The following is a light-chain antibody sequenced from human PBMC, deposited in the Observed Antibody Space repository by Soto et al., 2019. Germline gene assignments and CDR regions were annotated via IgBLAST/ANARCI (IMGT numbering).Light chain of an antibody. Sequence: EIVLTQSPGTLSLSPGERGTLSCRASQSIGDNDLAWYQQKPGQAPRLLIYGASTRATGIPDRFSGSGSGTDFTLTISRLEPEDFAVYYCQQYGSSPHLGGGTKVDIK. J-gene: IGKJ4*01. CDR2: GAS. CDR1: QSIGDND. CDR3: QQYGSSPH. V-gene: IGKV3-20*01.